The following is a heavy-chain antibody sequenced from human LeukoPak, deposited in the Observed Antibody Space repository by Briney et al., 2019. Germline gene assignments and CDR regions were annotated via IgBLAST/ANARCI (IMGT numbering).Heavy chain of an antibody. CDR3: ARVGLRYDLRRRYFDY. Sequence: PSETLSLTCAVYGGSFSGYYWSWIRQPPGKGLEWIGEINHSGSTNYNPPLKSRVTISVDTSKNQFSLKLSSVTAADTAVYYCARVGLRYDLRRRYFDYWGQGTLVTVSS. V-gene: IGHV4-34*01. D-gene: IGHD1-1*01. CDR1: GGSFSGYY. CDR2: INHSGST. J-gene: IGHJ4*02.